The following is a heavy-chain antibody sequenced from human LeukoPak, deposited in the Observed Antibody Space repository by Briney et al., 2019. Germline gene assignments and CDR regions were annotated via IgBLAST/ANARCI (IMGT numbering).Heavy chain of an antibody. V-gene: IGHV3-21*01. CDR2: ISSSSLFI. Sequence: GGSLRLSCAASGFTFSSYTMNSVRQAPEKGLEWVSSISSSSLFIYYADSLKGRFTISRDNAKNSLYLQMNSLRAEDTAVYYCARGGRGYEDAFDIWGQGTMVTVSS. CDR1: GFTFSSYT. D-gene: IGHD3-22*01. J-gene: IGHJ3*02. CDR3: ARGGRGYEDAFDI.